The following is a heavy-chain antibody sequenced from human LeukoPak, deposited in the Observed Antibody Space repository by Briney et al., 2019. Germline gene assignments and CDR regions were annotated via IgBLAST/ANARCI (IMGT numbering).Heavy chain of an antibody. CDR1: GFTFGDHA. V-gene: IGHV3-49*04. CDR2: IRNQLFGGAT. CDR3: TRRERAGSYYYYMDV. J-gene: IGHJ6*03. D-gene: IGHD1-26*01. Sequence: GGSLRLSCSASGFTFGDHAMSWVRQAPGKGLEWVGFIRNQLFGGATEYAASVKGRFTLSRDDSNSIAYLQMNSLKTEDTAVYYCTRRERAGSYYYYMDVWGKGTTVTISS.